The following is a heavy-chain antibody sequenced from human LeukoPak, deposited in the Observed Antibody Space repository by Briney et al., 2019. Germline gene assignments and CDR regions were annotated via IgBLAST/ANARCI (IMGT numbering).Heavy chain of an antibody. J-gene: IGHJ6*03. V-gene: IGHV1-8*01. CDR2: MNPNSGNT. Sequence: GASVKVSCKASGYTFTSYDINWVRQATGQGLEWMGWMNPNSGNTGYAQKFQGRVTMTRNTSISTAYMELSSLRSEDTAVYYCARGRTVTTPLLYYYYYMDVWGKGTTVTVSS. CDR1: GYTFTSYD. D-gene: IGHD4-11*01. CDR3: ARGRTVTTPLLYYYYYMDV.